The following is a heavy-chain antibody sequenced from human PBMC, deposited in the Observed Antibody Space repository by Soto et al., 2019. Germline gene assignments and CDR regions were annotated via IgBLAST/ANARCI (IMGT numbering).Heavy chain of an antibody. D-gene: IGHD6-13*01. Sequence: QVQLQESGPGLVRPSGTVSLTCAVSGVSISSDNWWSWVRQPPGKALEWIGEIHHSGSTNDNPSLKSRVTMSVVPSKDLFSLTLNAVTAADTDFYYCARDQGSHPGDWGQGTLVSVSS. CDR2: IHHSGST. V-gene: IGHV4-4*02. CDR3: ARDQGSHPGD. CDR1: GVSISSDNW. J-gene: IGHJ4*02.